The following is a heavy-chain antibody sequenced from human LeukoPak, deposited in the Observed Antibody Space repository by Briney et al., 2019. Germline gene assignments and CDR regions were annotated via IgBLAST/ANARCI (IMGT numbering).Heavy chain of an antibody. CDR2: ISGSGGST. Sequence: SGGSLRLSCAASGFTVSSNYMSWVRQAPGKGLEWVSAISGSGGSTYYADSVKGRFTISRDNSKNTLYLQMNSLRAEDTAVYYCAKQPMITFGGVIVIPDDAFDIWGQGTMVTVSS. D-gene: IGHD3-16*02. V-gene: IGHV3-23*01. CDR1: GFTVSSNY. J-gene: IGHJ3*02. CDR3: AKQPMITFGGVIVIPDDAFDI.